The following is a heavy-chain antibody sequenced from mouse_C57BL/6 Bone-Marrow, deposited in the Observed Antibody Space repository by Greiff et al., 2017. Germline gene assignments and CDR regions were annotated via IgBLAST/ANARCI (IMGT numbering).Heavy chain of an antibody. V-gene: IGHV1-39*01. Sequence: EVQLQQSGPELVKPGASVKISCKPSGYSSTDYNMNWVKQSNGKSLEWIGVINPNYGPTSYNQKFKGKATLTVDQSSSTAYRQLNSLTSEDSAVYYCARGYEYDYAMDYWGQGTSVTVSS. CDR1: GYSSTDYN. CDR3: ARGYEYDYAMDY. D-gene: IGHD2-4*01. J-gene: IGHJ4*01. CDR2: INPNYGPT.